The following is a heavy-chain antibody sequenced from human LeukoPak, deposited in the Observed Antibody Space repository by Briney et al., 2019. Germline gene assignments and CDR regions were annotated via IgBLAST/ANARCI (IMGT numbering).Heavy chain of an antibody. CDR1: GFTFSSYG. J-gene: IGHJ4*02. D-gene: IGHD6-13*01. CDR3: ARAPLQQLVLDY. V-gene: IGHV3-30*02. Sequence: GGSLRLSCAASGFTFSSYGMHWVRQAPGKGLEWVAFIRYDGSNKYYADSVKGRFTISRDNSKNTLYLQMNSLRAEDTAVYYCARAPLQQLVLDYWGQGTLVTVSS. CDR2: IRYDGSNK.